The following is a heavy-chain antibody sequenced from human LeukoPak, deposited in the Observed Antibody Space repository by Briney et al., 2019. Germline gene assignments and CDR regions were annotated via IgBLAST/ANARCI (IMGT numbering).Heavy chain of an antibody. V-gene: IGHV3-30*04. Sequence: GRSLRLSCAASGFTFSSYAMHWVRQAPGKGLEWVAVISYDGSNKYYADSVKGRFTISRDNSKNTLYLQMNSLRAEDTAVYYCARDSGGSYILYYGGQGTLVTVSS. CDR3: ARDSGGSYILYY. CDR2: ISYDGSNK. D-gene: IGHD1-26*01. J-gene: IGHJ4*02. CDR1: GFTFSSYA.